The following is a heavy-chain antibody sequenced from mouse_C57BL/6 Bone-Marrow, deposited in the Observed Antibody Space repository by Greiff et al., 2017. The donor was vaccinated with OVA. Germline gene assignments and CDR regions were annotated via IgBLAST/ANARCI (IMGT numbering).Heavy chain of an antibody. J-gene: IGHJ2*01. CDR2: IYPRSGNT. CDR3: ARGRLRRGALDY. Sequence: VKLMESGAELARPGASVKLSCKASGYTFTSYGISWVKQRTGQGLEWIGEIYPRSGNTYYNEKFKGKATLTADKSSSTAYMELRSLTSEDSAVYFCARGRLRRGALDYWGQGTTLTVSS. V-gene: IGHV1-81*01. D-gene: IGHD2-4*01. CDR1: GYTFTSYG.